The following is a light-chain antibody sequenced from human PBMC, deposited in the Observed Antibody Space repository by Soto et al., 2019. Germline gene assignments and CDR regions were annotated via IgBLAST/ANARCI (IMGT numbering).Light chain of an antibody. CDR3: SSYSSSGTLYV. CDR2: DVS. CDR1: SSDVGDYNY. J-gene: IGLJ1*01. Sequence: QSALTQPASVSGSPGQSITISCTGSSSDVGDYNYVAWYQQHPDKAPKLMIFDVSSRPSGVSNRFSGSKSGSTASLTISGLQAEDEADYFCSSYSSSGTLYVFGPGTKDTVL. V-gene: IGLV2-14*03.